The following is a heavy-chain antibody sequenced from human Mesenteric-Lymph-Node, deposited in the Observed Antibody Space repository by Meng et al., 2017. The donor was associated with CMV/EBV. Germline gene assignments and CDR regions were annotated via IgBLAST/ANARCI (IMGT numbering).Heavy chain of an antibody. CDR1: GFTFSNYA. CDR3: VRVHYDFWSGYYTLRFDP. V-gene: IGHV4-59*12. Sequence: ESLKISCAASGFTFSNYAMHWVRQAPGKGLEWIGSSYYTGSAHYNPSLKSRVTVLVDTSKNQFSLKLTSVTAADTALYYCVRVHYDFWSGYYTLRFDPWGQGTLVTVSS. CDR2: SYYTGSA. J-gene: IGHJ5*02. D-gene: IGHD3-3*01.